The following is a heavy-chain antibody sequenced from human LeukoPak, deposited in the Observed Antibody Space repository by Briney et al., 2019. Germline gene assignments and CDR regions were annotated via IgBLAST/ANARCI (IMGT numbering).Heavy chain of an antibody. J-gene: IGHJ4*02. CDR1: GGSISSGDYV. CDR3: ARVGHSSGYNGYFDY. D-gene: IGHD3-22*01. CDR2: IYYSGST. Sequence: TLSLTCAVSGGSISSGDYVWSWIRQPPGKGLGWFSHIYYSGSTYYTSSLKSRVTISVDTSMTQFSLKLSSVTAADTAVYYCARVGHSSGYNGYFDYWGQGTLVTVSS. V-gene: IGHV4-30-4*01.